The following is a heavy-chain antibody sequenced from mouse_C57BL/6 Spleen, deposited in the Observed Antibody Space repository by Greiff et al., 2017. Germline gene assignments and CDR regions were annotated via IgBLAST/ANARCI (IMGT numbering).Heavy chain of an antibody. Sequence: EVQLQESGPGLVKPSQSLSLTCSVTGYSITSGYYWNWIRQFPGNKLEWMGYISYDGSNNYNPSLKNRISITRDTSKNQFFLKLNSVTTEDTATYYCARENYYSSSSLAYRGEGTLLNVSA. CDR2: ISYDGSN. J-gene: IGHJ3*01. CDR3: ARENYYSSSSLAY. D-gene: IGHD1-1*01. V-gene: IGHV3-6*01. CDR1: GYSITSGYY.